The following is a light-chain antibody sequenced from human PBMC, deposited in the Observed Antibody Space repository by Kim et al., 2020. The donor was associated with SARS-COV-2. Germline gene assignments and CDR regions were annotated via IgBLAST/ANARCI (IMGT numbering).Light chain of an antibody. CDR1: QSLLPSNGKHY. CDR3: MQALLAPYS. Sequence: EPASISGKSSQSLLPSNGKHYFDWYLQKTGQSPQLLIYWGSNRASGAPDMFSGSGSDTDFPLKISRVEAGDVGVDYCMQALLAPYSFGQGPRLEI. V-gene: IGKV2-28*01. J-gene: IGKJ2*03. CDR2: WGS.